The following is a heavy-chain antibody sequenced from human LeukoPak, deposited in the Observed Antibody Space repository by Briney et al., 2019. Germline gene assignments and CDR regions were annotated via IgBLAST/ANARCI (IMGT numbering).Heavy chain of an antibody. CDR2: IYYSGST. CDR1: GGSISSYY. J-gene: IGHJ5*02. D-gene: IGHD5-12*01. CDR3: VRGSYSLLGNWFDP. V-gene: IGHV4-59*01. Sequence: SETLSLTCTVSGGSISSYYWSWIRQPPGKGLEWIGYIYYSGSTNYNPSLKSRVTISVDTSKNQFSLKLSSVTAADTAVYYCVRGSYSLLGNWFDPWGQGTLVTVSS.